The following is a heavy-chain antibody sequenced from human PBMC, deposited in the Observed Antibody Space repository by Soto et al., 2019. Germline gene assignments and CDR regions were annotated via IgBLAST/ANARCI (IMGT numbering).Heavy chain of an antibody. CDR2: ISSSSSYI. CDR1: GFTFSSYS. J-gene: IGHJ4*02. Sequence: GGSLRLSCAASGFTFSSYSMNWVRQAPGKGLEWVSSISSSSSYIYYADSVKGRFTISGDNAKNSLYLQMNSLRAEDTAVYYCARDRWTISSFDYWGQGTLVTVPS. V-gene: IGHV3-21*01. D-gene: IGHD6-6*01. CDR3: ARDRWTISSFDY.